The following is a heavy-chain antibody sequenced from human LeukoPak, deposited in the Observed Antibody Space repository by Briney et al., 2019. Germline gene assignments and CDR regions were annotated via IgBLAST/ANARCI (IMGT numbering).Heavy chain of an antibody. V-gene: IGHV3-48*01. Sequence: GGSLRLSCAASGFTFSSYSGKWVRQAPGKGLEWVSYISSSSSTIYNASSVKRRFTISKANAKNSSYLQMNSPTAETTALYYWARDWSGDYWGQGTLVTVSS. CDR1: GFTFSSYS. J-gene: IGHJ4*02. CDR2: ISSSSSTI. CDR3: ARDWSGDY.